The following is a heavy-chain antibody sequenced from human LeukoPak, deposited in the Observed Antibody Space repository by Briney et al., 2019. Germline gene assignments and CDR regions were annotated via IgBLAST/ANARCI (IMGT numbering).Heavy chain of an antibody. CDR3: ARRLTQYDCFDP. D-gene: IGHD2-2*01. J-gene: IGHJ5*02. V-gene: IGHV6-1*01. CDR2: TYYRSTWYN. CDR1: GDSVSSNSVT. Sequence: SQTLSLTCAICGDSVSSNSVTWNWIRQSPSRGLEWLGRTYYRSTWYNDYAVSVRGRITVNPDTSKNQFSLHLNSATPEVTAVYYCARRLTQYDCFDPWGQGILVTVSS.